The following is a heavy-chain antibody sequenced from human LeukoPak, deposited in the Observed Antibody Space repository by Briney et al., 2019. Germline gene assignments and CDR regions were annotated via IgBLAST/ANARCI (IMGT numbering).Heavy chain of an antibody. J-gene: IGHJ5*02. CDR1: GFTFSSNW. CDR3: ARGPGGILGWFDP. D-gene: IGHD3-16*01. V-gene: IGHV3-74*01. Sequence: GRSLRLSCAASGFTFSSNWMHWVRQAPGKGLVWVSRINSDGGSTTYADSVKGRFTISRDNAKNTLYLQMNSLRAEDTAVYHCARGPGGILGWFDPWGQGTLVTVSS. CDR2: INSDGGST.